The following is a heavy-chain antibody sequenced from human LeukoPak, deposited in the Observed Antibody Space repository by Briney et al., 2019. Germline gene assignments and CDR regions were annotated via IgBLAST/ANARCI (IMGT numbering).Heavy chain of an antibody. Sequence: GGSLRLSCAASGFTFSSYWMHWVRQAPGKGLVWVSRINSDGSSTNYADSVKGRFTISRDNAKNALYLQMNSLRVEDTAVHYCLRANAAAGHSCDYWGLGTLVTVSS. J-gene: IGHJ4*02. CDR3: LRANAAAGHSCDY. CDR1: GFTFSSYW. V-gene: IGHV3-74*01. D-gene: IGHD6-13*01. CDR2: INSDGSST.